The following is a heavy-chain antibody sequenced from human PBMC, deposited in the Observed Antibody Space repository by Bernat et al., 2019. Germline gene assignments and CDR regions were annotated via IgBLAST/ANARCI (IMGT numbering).Heavy chain of an antibody. CDR1: GGSFSGYY. D-gene: IGHD5-24*01. J-gene: IGHJ4*02. CDR2: IYYSGST. V-gene: IGHV4-34*11. Sequence: QVQLQQWGAGLLKPSETLSLTCAVYGGSFSGYYWSWIRQPPGKGLEWIGYIYYSGSTNYNPSLKSRVTISVDTSKNQFSLKLSSVTAADTAVYYCARSGWLQFIDYWGQGTLVTVSS. CDR3: ARSGWLQFIDY.